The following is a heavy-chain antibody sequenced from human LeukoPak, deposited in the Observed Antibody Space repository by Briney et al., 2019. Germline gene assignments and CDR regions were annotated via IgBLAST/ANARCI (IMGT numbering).Heavy chain of an antibody. J-gene: IGHJ4*02. CDR3: ARHKRSGTYYFDY. Sequence: SETLSLTCTASGGSIRSSSYYWGWIRQPPGKGLEWIGNIYYSGSTYYNPSLRSRDTISVDTSKNQFSLKLSSVTAADTAVYYCARHKRSGTYYFDYWGQGTLVTVSS. CDR2: IYYSGST. D-gene: IGHD1-26*01. V-gene: IGHV4-39*07. CDR1: GGSIRSSSYY.